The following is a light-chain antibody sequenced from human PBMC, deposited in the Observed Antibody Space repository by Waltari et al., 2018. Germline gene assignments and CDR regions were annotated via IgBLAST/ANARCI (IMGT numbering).Light chain of an antibody. CDR2: DVT. V-gene: IGLV2-11*01. CDR3: CSYAGRYTNYV. CDR1: RTAVGAYSY. Sequence: QSALTQPRSVPGSPVQSLSISSPVTRTAVGAYSYVSWSQQRPGKAPKPIIYDVTERPSGVPDRFSGSKSDNKASLTISGLQADDEADYYCCSYAGRYTNYVFGSGTKVTVL. J-gene: IGLJ1*01.